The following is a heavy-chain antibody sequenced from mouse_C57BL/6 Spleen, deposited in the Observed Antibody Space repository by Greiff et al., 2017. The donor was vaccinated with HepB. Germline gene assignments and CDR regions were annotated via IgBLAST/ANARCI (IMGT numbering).Heavy chain of an antibody. J-gene: IGHJ4*01. Sequence: EVHLVESGGGLVKPGGSLKLSYAASGFTFSDYGMHWVRQAPEKGLEWVAYISSGSSTIYYADTVKGRFTISRDNAKNTLFLQMTSLRSEDTAMYYCARPEDYYAMDYWGQGTSVTVSS. CDR1: GFTFSDYG. CDR3: ARPEDYYAMDY. CDR2: ISSGSSTI. V-gene: IGHV5-17*01.